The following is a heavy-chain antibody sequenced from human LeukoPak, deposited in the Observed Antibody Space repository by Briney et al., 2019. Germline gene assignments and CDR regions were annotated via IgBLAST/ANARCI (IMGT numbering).Heavy chain of an antibody. CDR2: IIPILGIA. V-gene: IGHV1-69*02. Sequence: ASVKVSCKASGGTFSSYTISWARQAPGQGLEWRGRIIPILGIANYAQKFQGRVTITADKSTSTAYMELSSLRSEDKAVYYCASNSGSYWEGFDYWGQGTLVTVSS. D-gene: IGHD1-26*01. CDR1: GGTFSSYT. CDR3: ASNSGSYWEGFDY. J-gene: IGHJ4*02.